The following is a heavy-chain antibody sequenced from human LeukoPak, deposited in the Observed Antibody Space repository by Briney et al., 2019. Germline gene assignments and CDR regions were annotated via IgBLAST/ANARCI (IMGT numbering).Heavy chain of an antibody. CDR2: FDPEDRET. CDR1: GYTLTELS. Sequence: ASVKVSCKVSGYTLTELSMHRVRQAPGKGLEWMGGFDPEDRETIYAQKFQGRVTMTEDTSTDTAYMELSSLRSEDTAVYYCATDQYPSYYDSSGYSQVAWRYFDLWGRGTLVTVSS. D-gene: IGHD3-22*01. V-gene: IGHV1-24*01. J-gene: IGHJ2*01. CDR3: ATDQYPSYYDSSGYSQVAWRYFDL.